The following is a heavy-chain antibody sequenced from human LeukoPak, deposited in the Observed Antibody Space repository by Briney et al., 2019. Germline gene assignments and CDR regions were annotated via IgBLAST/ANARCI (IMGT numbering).Heavy chain of an antibody. J-gene: IGHJ6*02. CDR1: GYSFTSYW. D-gene: IGHD6-13*01. V-gene: IGHV5-51*01. CDR3: ARHIAAAGPEYYYYYYGMDV. CDR2: IYPGDSGT. Sequence: GESLKISCKGSGYSFTSYWIGWVRQMPGNGLEWMGIIYPGDSGTRYSPSFQGQVTISADKSISTAYLQWSSLKASDTAMYYCARHIAAAGPEYYYYYYGMDVWGQGTTVTVSS.